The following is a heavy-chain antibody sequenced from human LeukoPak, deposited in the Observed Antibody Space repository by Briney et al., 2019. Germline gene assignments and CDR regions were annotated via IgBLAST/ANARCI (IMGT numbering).Heavy chain of an antibody. V-gene: IGHV3-30*02. CDR1: GFTFSRFG. Sequence: PGGSMTPSCVVSGFTFSRFGMHCVRQVPDKGLEWVAFMRTDENKEHYASSVKGRLTISTDDSKNTLYLQMNTPKAGDTAVYYCAKRSSSPKNGNGWGVDSWGQGTLVTVSS. CDR2: MRTDENKE. CDR3: AKRSSSPKNGNGWGVDS. D-gene: IGHD6-19*01. J-gene: IGHJ5*01.